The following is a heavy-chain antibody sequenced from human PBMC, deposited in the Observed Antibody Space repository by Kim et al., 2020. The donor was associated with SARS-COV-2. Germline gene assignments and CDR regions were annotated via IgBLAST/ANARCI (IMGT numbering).Heavy chain of an antibody. CDR1: GFTFSSYS. D-gene: IGHD2-15*01. Sequence: GGSLRLSCAASGFTFSSYSMNWVRQAPGKGLEWVSSISSSSSYIYYADSVKGRFTISRDNAKNSLYLQMNSLRAEDTAVYYCARDGNPSYWYFDLWGRGTLVTVSS. CDR2: ISSSSSYI. CDR3: ARDGNPSYWYFDL. V-gene: IGHV3-21*01. J-gene: IGHJ2*01.